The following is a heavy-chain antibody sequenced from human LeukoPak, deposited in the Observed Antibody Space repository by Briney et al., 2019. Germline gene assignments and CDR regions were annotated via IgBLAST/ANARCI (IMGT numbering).Heavy chain of an antibody. J-gene: IGHJ4*02. CDR1: GGSISSYY. CDR2: IYYSGST. V-gene: IGHV4-59*01. Sequence: SETLSLTCTVSGGSISSYYWSWIRQPPWKGLEWIGYIYYSGSTNYNPSLKSRVTISVDTSKNQFSLKLSSVTAADTAVYYCARESCSGGSCYIDYWGQGTLVTVSS. CDR3: ARESCSGGSCYIDY. D-gene: IGHD2-15*01.